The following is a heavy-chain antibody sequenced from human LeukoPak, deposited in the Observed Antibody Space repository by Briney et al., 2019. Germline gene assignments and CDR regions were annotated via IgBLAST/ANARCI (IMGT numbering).Heavy chain of an antibody. CDR1: GFTFSSYA. CDR3: VSALVAGTTH. V-gene: IGHV3-23*01. CDR2: ISGSDGST. J-gene: IGHJ4*02. Sequence: QSGGSLRLSCAAPGFTFSSYAMTWVRQAPGKGLEWVSSISGSDGSTYYADSVKGRFTISRDNAKNSLSLQMDSLRAEDTAVYYCVSALVAGTTHWGQGTLVTVSS. D-gene: IGHD6-19*01.